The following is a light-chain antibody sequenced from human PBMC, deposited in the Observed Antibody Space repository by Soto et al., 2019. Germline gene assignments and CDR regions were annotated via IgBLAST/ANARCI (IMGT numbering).Light chain of an antibody. CDR3: QQSYNIQEIT. J-gene: IGKJ4*02. V-gene: IGKV1-39*01. CDR1: QNISNY. Sequence: DIQMTQSPSSLSASVGDRVAITCRASQNISNYLNWYQQKPGKAPKVLIYGAASLQSGVPSRFSGSGAGTNFTLTIISLQPEDYATYYCQQSYNIQEITFGGGTKVEIK. CDR2: GAA.